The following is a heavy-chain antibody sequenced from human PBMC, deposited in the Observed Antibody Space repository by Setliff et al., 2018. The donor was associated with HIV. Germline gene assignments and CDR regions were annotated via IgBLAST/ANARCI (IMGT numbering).Heavy chain of an antibody. Sequence: GESLKISCKASGYNFISYYIGWVRQMPGKGLEWMGIIYPGDSDTRYSPSFQGQVTISADKSISTAYLQWSSLKASDTAMYYCARLRIMITFGGVIDPYFDYWGQ. J-gene: IGHJ4*02. V-gene: IGHV5-51*01. CDR1: GYNFISYY. D-gene: IGHD3-16*02. CDR3: ARLRIMITFGGVIDPYFDY. CDR2: IYPGDSDT.